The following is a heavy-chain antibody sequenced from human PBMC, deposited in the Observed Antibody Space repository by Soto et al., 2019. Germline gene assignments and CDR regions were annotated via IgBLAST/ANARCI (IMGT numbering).Heavy chain of an antibody. CDR1: GDSASSNSAA. CDR2: TYYRSKWYN. J-gene: IGHJ5*02. D-gene: IGHD3-9*01. CDR3: ARGHYDILTGYSDGPNNWFDP. V-gene: IGHV6-1*01. Sequence: SQTLSLTCAISGDSASSNSAAWNWIRQSPSRGLEWLGRTYYRSKWYNDYAVSVKSRITINPDTSKNQFSLQLNSVTPEDTAVYYCARGHYDILTGYSDGPNNWFDPWGQGTLVTVSS.